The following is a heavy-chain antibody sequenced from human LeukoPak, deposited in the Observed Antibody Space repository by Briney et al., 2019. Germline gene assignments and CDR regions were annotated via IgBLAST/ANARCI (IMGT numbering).Heavy chain of an antibody. D-gene: IGHD2-2*01. V-gene: IGHV4-4*07. CDR1: GGSITIYY. J-gene: IGHJ6*04. Sequence: SETLSLTCTVSGGSITIYYWSWIRQPAGKGLEWNGRIYSSGTTNYNPSLKSRVTISVDKSKNQLSLNLTSVTAADTAVYYCAREVPAAITVVDVWGKGTTVTVSS. CDR3: AREVPAAITVVDV. CDR2: IYSSGTT.